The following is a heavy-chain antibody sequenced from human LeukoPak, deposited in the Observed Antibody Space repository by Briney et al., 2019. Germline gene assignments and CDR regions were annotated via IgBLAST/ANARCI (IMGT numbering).Heavy chain of an antibody. CDR2: VSYSGST. V-gene: IGHV4-38-2*02. D-gene: IGHD2-2*01. CDR1: GYSISSGYY. Sequence: SETLSLTCTVSGYSISSGYYWGWIRQPPGKGLEWIGSVSYSGSTYYNPSLKSRVTISLDTSKNQFSLKLNSVTAADTAVYYCARAARYCSSSRCFSNWFDPWGQGTLVTVSS. CDR3: ARAARYCSSSRCFSNWFDP. J-gene: IGHJ5*02.